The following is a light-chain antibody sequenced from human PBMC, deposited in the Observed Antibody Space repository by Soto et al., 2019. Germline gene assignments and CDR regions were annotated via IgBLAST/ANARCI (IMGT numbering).Light chain of an antibody. CDR3: SSYTYTTTTTLV. CDR2: EVR. V-gene: IGLV2-14*01. CDR1: NSDVGGYNL. Sequence: QSALTQPASVSGSLGQSITISCTGSNSDVGGYNLVSWYQQYPDTAPKLIIYEVRNRPSGVSYRFTGSRSGNTASLTISEPQADDEYNCSSYTYTTTTTLVFGGGTKVTVL. J-gene: IGLJ3*02.